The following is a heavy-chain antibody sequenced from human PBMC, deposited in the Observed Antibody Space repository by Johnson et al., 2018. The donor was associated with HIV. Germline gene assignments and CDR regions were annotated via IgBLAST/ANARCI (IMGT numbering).Heavy chain of an antibody. J-gene: IGHJ3*02. Sequence: QVQLVESGGGVVRPGGSLRLSCAASGFTFNTYAMHWVRQAPGTGLEWVAVISYDGSNKYYADSVKGRFTISRDNSKNTLYLQMNSLRAEDTAVYYCARFDEGWTAFDIWGQGTMVTVSS. D-gene: IGHD2-15*01. CDR2: ISYDGSNK. CDR1: GFTFNTYA. V-gene: IGHV3-30*04. CDR3: ARFDEGWTAFDI.